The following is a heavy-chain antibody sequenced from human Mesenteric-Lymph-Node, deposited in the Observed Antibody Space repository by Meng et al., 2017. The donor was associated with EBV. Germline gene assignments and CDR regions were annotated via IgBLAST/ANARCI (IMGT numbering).Heavy chain of an antibody. CDR1: GGSASAGSYY. Sequence: VPRQKCCLDPAHPSETLSFSCTVSGGSASAGSYYWSWIRQSPGKGPECIGYISYSHYTKQNPSLRSRVTISIDTSKNQFSLKLTSVTAADTAVYYCARSPYSGTYWGGLFDYWGQGALVTVSS. D-gene: IGHD1-26*01. V-gene: IGHV4-61*01. CDR2: ISYSHYT. CDR3: ARSPYSGTYWGGLFDY. J-gene: IGHJ4*02.